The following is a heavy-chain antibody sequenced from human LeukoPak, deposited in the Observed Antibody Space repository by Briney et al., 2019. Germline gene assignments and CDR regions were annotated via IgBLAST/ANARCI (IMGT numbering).Heavy chain of an antibody. J-gene: IGHJ4*02. CDR1: GFIFDDYT. V-gene: IGHV3-23*01. CDR3: AKDDVRDGYNFFDY. CDR2: ISYSGGRT. Sequence: GGSLRLSCAASGFIFDDYTMHWVRQVPGKGLEWVSGISYSGGRTYYADSVKGRFTISRDNSKNTLYLQMNSLRAEDTAIYYCAKDDVRDGYNFFDYWGQGTLVTVSS. D-gene: IGHD5-12*01.